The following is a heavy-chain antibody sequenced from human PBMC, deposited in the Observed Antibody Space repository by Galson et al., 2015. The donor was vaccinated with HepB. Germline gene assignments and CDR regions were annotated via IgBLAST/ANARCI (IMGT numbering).Heavy chain of an antibody. V-gene: IGHV3-9*01. Sequence: SLRLSCAASGFTFDDYAMHWVRQAPGKGLEWVSGISWNSGSIGYADSVKGRFTISRDNAKNSLYLQMNSLRAEDTALYYCAKSFYTGYSSGWYDARAFDIWGQGTMVTVSS. CDR1: GFTFDDYA. CDR3: AKSFYTGYSSGWYDARAFDI. D-gene: IGHD6-19*01. J-gene: IGHJ3*02. CDR2: ISWNSGSI.